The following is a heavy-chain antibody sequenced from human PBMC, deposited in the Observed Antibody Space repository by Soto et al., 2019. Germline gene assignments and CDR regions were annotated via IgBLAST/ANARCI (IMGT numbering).Heavy chain of an antibody. CDR1: GYTFTSYG. CDR2: ISAYNGNT. J-gene: IGHJ6*02. Sequence: ASVKVSCKASGYTFTSYGISWVRQAPGQGLEWMGWISAYNGNTNYAQKLQGRVTMTTDTSTSTAYMELRSLRSDDTAVYYCAMLDTENYYYYVMDVWGQGTTVTVSS. V-gene: IGHV1-18*01. D-gene: IGHD5-18*01. CDR3: AMLDTENYYYYVMDV.